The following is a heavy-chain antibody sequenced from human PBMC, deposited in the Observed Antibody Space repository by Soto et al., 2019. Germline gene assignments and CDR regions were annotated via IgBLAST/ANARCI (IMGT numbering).Heavy chain of an antibody. CDR3: ATPQPGYSSSWYGL. Sequence: PGESLKISCKGSGYSFTSYWISWVRQMPGKGLEWMGRIDPSDSYTNYSPSFQGHVTISADKSISTACLQWSSLKASDTAMYYCATPQPGYSSSWYGLWGQGTLVTVSS. D-gene: IGHD6-13*01. CDR2: IDPSDSYT. V-gene: IGHV5-10-1*01. J-gene: IGHJ4*02. CDR1: GYSFTSYW.